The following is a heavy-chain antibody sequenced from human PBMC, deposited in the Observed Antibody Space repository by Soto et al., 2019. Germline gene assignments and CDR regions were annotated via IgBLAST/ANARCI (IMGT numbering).Heavy chain of an antibody. D-gene: IGHD3-22*01. J-gene: IGHJ4*02. CDR2: IIPIFGTA. Sequence: EASVKVSCKASGGTFSSYAISGVRQAPGQGLEWMGGIIPIFGTANYAQKFQGRVTITADESTSTAYMELSSLRSEDTAVYYCARAYYYDSSGYYYDYWGQGTLVTVSS. CDR1: GGTFSSYA. V-gene: IGHV1-69*13. CDR3: ARAYYYDSSGYYYDY.